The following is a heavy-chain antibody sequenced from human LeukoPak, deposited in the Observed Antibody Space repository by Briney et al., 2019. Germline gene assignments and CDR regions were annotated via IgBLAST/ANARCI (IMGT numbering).Heavy chain of an antibody. CDR3: AREGDYGGIPGYYYGLDV. J-gene: IGHJ6*02. V-gene: IGHV3-74*01. D-gene: IGHD4-23*01. Sequence: GGSLRLSCAASGFNFASNWMHWVRQTPGKGLMWVSRINSGGSGTSYADSVEGRFTISRDNAKNSLYLQMNSLRAEDTAVYYCAREGDYGGIPGYYYGLDVWGQGTTVTVSS. CDR2: INSGGSGT. CDR1: GFNFASNW.